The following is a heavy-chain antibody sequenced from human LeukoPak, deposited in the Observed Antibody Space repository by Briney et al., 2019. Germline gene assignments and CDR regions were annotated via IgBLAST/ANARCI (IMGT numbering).Heavy chain of an antibody. Sequence: ASVKVSCKASGYTFTSYDINWVRQATGQGLEWMGWMNPNSGNRGYAQKFQGRVTMTRNTSISTAYMELSSLRSEDTAVYYCAREYYDILTGRTYYYYGMDVWGQGTTVTVSS. V-gene: IGHV1-8*01. CDR2: MNPNSGNR. D-gene: IGHD3-9*01. J-gene: IGHJ6*02. CDR3: AREYYDILTGRTYYYYGMDV. CDR1: GYTFTSYD.